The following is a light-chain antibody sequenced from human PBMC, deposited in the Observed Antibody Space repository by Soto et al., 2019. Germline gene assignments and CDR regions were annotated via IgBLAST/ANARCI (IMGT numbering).Light chain of an antibody. V-gene: IGKV1-9*01. CDR1: QGISTS. Sequence: IELTQSPSFLSASVGDRVAITCRASQGISTSLTWYQQKPGKAPKLLIYTASTLQSGVPSRFSGSGSGTEFTLTISSLQPEDFATYYCQQLNSYPWTFGQGTKVDIK. CDR3: QQLNSYPWT. CDR2: TAS. J-gene: IGKJ1*01.